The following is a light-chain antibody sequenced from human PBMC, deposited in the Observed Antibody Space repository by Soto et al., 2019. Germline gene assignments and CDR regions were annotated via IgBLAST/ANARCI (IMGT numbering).Light chain of an antibody. CDR2: KVS. CDR3: MQGTHWPPYT. J-gene: IGKJ2*01. CDR1: QSLAYIDGNTY. Sequence: EVVMTQSPLSLPVTLGQPASISCRSSQSLAYIDGNTYLSWFQQRPGPSPRRLLYKVSNRESGVPDRFSGSGSGTDFTLKISRVEAEDVGVYYCMQGTHWPPYTFGQGTKLEIK. V-gene: IGKV2-30*01.